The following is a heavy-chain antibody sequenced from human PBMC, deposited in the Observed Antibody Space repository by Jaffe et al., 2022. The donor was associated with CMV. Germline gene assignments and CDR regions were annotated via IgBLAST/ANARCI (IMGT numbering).Heavy chain of an antibody. CDR2: ISGSGGST. Sequence: EVQLLESGGGLVQPGGSLRLSCAASGFTFSSYAMSWVRQAPGKGLEWVSAISGSGGSTYYADSVKGRFTISRDNSKNTLYLQMNSLRAEDTAVYYCAKEGYCSGGSCYSNWFDPWGQGTLVTVSS. V-gene: IGHV3-23*01. CDR3: AKEGYCSGGSCYSNWFDP. D-gene: IGHD2-15*01. J-gene: IGHJ5*02. CDR1: GFTFSSYA.